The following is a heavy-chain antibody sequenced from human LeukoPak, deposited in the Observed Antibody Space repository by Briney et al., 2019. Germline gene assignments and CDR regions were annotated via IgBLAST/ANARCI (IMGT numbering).Heavy chain of an antibody. D-gene: IGHD2-2*01. J-gene: IGHJ6*02. V-gene: IGHV3-30*03. CDR2: ISYDESDK. CDR3: ARDRGTTPKYYYGTDV. Sequence: GGSLRLSCAASGFTFSSYALHWVRQAPGRGLEWVALISYDESDKYYADLVKGRFAISRDNFKNTLYLQMNSLRAEDTAVYYCARDRGTTPKYYYGTDVWGQGTTVAVSS. CDR1: GFTFSSYA.